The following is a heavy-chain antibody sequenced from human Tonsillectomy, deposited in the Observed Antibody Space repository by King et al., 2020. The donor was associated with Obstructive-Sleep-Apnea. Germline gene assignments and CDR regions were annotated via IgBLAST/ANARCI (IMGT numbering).Heavy chain of an antibody. V-gene: IGHV1-2*02. CDR1: GYTFTGYY. Sequence: QLVQSGAEVKKPGASLKVSCKASGYTFTGYYIHWVRQAPGQGLEWMGWINPYSGVTNYTQNFQGKVTLTKDTSVTTAYMELTSLRSDDTAVYYCAIVAIATATYYFDYWGQGTLVTVSS. CDR2: INPYSGVT. CDR3: AIVAIATATYYFDY. J-gene: IGHJ4*02. D-gene: IGHD4-17*01.